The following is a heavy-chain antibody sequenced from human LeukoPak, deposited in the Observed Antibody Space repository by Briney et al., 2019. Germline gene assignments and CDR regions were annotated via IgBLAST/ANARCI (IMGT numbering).Heavy chain of an antibody. CDR3: VKYIQNVLAVFDP. J-gene: IGHJ5*02. CDR2: ISSTGSAT. D-gene: IGHD1-1*01. Sequence: PGGPLRLSCAASGFTFSRSSMAWFRQAPGAGLEWVSSISSTGSATYYTDSVKGRFTVSRDNSKNTLHLQMNSLTAADTAMYYCVKYIQNVLAVFDPWGQGGLVTVSS. V-gene: IGHV3-23*01. CDR1: GFTFSRSS.